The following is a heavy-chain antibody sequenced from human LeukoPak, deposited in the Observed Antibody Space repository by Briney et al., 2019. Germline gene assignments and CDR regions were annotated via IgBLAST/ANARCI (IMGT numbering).Heavy chain of an antibody. D-gene: IGHD3-10*02. CDR2: IQYDGSGI. V-gene: IGHV3-30*02. CDR1: GLMFSTSG. J-gene: IGHJ4*02. CDR3: ARESGAAKIGQMLNY. Sequence: PGGSLRLSCAASGLMFSTSGMHWVRQAPGKGLEWVAFIQYDGSGIYYADSLKGRFTISRDNSKNTLYLQMNSLRAEDTAVFYCARESGAAKIGQMLNYWGQGTLVTVSS.